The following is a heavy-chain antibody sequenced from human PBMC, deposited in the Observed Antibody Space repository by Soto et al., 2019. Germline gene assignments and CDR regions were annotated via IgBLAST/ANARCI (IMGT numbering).Heavy chain of an antibody. Sequence: SVKVSCKASGGTFSSYAISWVRQAPGQGLEWMGGIIPIFGTANYAQKFQGRVTITADKSTSTAYMELSSLRSEDTAVYYCARVSVVPAAATVWGSYPFDYWGQGTLVTVSS. V-gene: IGHV1-69*06. CDR3: ARVSVVPAAATVWGSYPFDY. CDR1: GGTFSSYA. J-gene: IGHJ4*02. D-gene: IGHD3-16*02. CDR2: IIPIFGTA.